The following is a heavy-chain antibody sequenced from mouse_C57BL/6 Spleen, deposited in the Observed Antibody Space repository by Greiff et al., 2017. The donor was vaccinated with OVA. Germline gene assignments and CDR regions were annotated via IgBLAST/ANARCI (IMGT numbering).Heavy chain of an antibody. D-gene: IGHD2-3*01. CDR3: VMGLLRSWFAY. CDR2: IRNKANGYTT. CDR1: GFTFTDYY. J-gene: IGHJ3*01. Sequence: EVKLVESGGGLVQPGGSLSLSCAASGFTFTDYYMSWVRQPPGQALEWFGFIRNKANGYTTEYTASVKGRFTISRDNSQSMLYLHMNDLKAEDSATYYCVMGLLRSWFAYWGQGTLVTVSA. V-gene: IGHV7-3*01.